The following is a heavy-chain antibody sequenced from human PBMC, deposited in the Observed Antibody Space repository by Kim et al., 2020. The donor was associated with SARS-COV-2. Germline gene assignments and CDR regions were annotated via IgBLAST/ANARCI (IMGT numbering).Heavy chain of an antibody. J-gene: IGHJ5*02. Sequence: SETLSLTCTVSGGSISSSSYYWGWIRQPPGKGLEWIGSIYYSGSTYYNPSLKSRVTISVDTSKNQFSLKLSSVTAADTAVYYCARIAKTLGYCSGGSCYLRWFDPWGQGTLVTVSS. CDR3: ARIAKTLGYCSGGSCYLRWFDP. CDR1: GGSISSSSYY. V-gene: IGHV4-39*01. CDR2: IYYSGST. D-gene: IGHD2-15*01.